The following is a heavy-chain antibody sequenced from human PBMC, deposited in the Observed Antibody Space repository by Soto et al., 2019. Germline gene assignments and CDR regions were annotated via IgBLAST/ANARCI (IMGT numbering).Heavy chain of an antibody. CDR1: GGSISSYY. D-gene: IGHD3-3*01. CDR3: ARDFVTIFGVASGGMDV. CDR2: IYYSGST. Sequence: SETLSLTCTVSGGSISSYYWSWIRQPPGKGLEWFGYIYYSGSTNYNPSLKSRVAISVDTSKNQFSLKLSSVTAADTAVYYCARDFVTIFGVASGGMDVWGQGTTVTVSS. V-gene: IGHV4-59*01. J-gene: IGHJ6*02.